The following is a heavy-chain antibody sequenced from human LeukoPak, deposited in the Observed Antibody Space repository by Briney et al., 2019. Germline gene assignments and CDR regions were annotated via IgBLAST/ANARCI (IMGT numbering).Heavy chain of an antibody. CDR3: AREADCTNGVCYTHAFDI. J-gene: IGHJ3*02. V-gene: IGHV4-61*02. D-gene: IGHD2-8*01. CDR1: GGSISSGSYY. CDR2: IYTSGST. Sequence: SQTLPLTCTVSGGSISSGSYYWGWIRQPAGKGLEWIGRIYTSGSTNYNPSLKSRVTISVDTSKNQFSLKLSSATAADTAVYYCAREADCTNGVCYTHAFDIWGQGTMVTVSS.